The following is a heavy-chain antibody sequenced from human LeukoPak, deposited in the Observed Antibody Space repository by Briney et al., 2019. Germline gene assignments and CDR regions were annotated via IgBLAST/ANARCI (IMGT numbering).Heavy chain of an antibody. CDR3: ARVIRFLEWSDYYYYGMDV. D-gene: IGHD3-3*01. CDR1: GGSISSYY. CDR2: IYYSGST. V-gene: IGHV4-59*01. Sequence: PSETLSLTCTVSGGSISSYYWSWIRQPPGKGLEWIGYIYYSGSTNYNPSLKSRVTISVDTSKNQFSLKLSSVTAADTAVYYCARVIRFLEWSDYYYYGMDVWGQGTTVTVSS. J-gene: IGHJ6*02.